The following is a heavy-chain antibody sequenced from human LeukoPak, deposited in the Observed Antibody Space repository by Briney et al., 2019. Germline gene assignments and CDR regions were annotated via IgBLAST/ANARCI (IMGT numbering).Heavy chain of an antibody. Sequence: SETLSLTCTVSGGSISSYYWSWIRQPAGKGLEWIGRIYTSGSTNYNPSLKSRVTMSVDTSKNQFSLKLTSVTAADTALYYCARVPHSVTLGAIFLHYFDYWGLGTLVTVSS. CDR1: GGSISSYY. CDR3: ARVPHSVTLGAIFLHYFDY. D-gene: IGHD3-3*02. CDR2: IYTSGST. J-gene: IGHJ4*02. V-gene: IGHV4-4*07.